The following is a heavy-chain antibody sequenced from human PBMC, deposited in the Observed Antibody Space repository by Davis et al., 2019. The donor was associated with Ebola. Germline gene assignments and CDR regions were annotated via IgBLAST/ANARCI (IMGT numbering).Heavy chain of an antibody. CDR3: AREYCSGGSCYSGIDY. V-gene: IGHV4-34*01. CDR1: GGSISGYY. J-gene: IGHJ4*02. D-gene: IGHD2-15*01. Sequence: MPSETLPLTCTVSGGSISGYYWSWIRQPPGNGLGWVGEINHCGSTNYNPFLKSRVTISVDTSKNQFSLELSSVTAADTAVYYCAREYCSGGSCYSGIDYWGQGTLVTVSS. CDR2: INHCGST.